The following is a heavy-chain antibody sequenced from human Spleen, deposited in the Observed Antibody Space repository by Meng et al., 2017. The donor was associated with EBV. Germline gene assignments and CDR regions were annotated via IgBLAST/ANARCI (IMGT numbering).Heavy chain of an antibody. Sequence: QGQLSQSGAEVKKPGSSVKVSCKASGGTFNSYAINWVRQAPGQGLEWMGGIILIYGTTNYAQKFQGRLTITADASTNTVYMELSSLRSEDTAVYFCARLCENKRLLAGFDYWGQGTLVTVSS. CDR3: ARLCENKRLLAGFDY. D-gene: IGHD6-19*01. V-gene: IGHV1-69*01. CDR1: GGTFNSYA. CDR2: IILIYGTT. J-gene: IGHJ4*02.